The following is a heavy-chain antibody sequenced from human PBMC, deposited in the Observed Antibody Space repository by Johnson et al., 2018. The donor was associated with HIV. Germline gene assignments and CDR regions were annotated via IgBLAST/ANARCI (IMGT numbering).Heavy chain of an antibody. CDR1: GFTLSSHG. V-gene: IGHV3-33*01. D-gene: IGHD5-18*01. J-gene: IGHJ3*02. Sequence: QMMLVESGGGVVQPGRSLTLSCAASGFTLSSHGIHWVRQAPGKGLEWVAIMWYDGSHLGCADSVKDRFTISRDVSKNTVYLQMSSLKPEDTAVYYCTRDRIQIWSYVGTFDTWG. CDR3: TRDRIQIWSYVGTFDT. CDR2: MWYDGSHL.